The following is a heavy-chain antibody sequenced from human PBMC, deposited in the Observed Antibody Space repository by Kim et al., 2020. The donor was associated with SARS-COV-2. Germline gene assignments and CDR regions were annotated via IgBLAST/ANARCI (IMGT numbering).Heavy chain of an antibody. V-gene: IGHV4-34*01. J-gene: IGHJ4*02. CDR3: ARGKGSSSWFYIGSMRTDY. CDR2: INHSGST. CDR1: GGSFSGYY. D-gene: IGHD6-13*01. Sequence: SETLSLTCAVYGGSFSGYYWSWIRQPPGKGLEWIGEINHSGSTNYNPSLKSRVTISVDTSKNQFSLKLSSVTAADTAVYYCARGKGSSSWFYIGSMRTDYWGQGTLVTVSS.